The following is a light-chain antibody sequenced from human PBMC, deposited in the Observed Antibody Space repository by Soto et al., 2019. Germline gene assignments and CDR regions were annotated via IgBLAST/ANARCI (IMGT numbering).Light chain of an antibody. J-gene: IGKJ3*01. CDR2: GAS. V-gene: IGKV3-20*01. CDR1: QSVTSND. CDR3: QLYGNSAPFT. Sequence: EIVLTQSPGTLSLSPGERATLSCRASQSVTSNDLAWYQQKPGQAPRLLIYGASNRATGIPDRIRGSGSGTDFPLTISRLEPEDFAVYYCQLYGNSAPFTFGPGTKVDIK.